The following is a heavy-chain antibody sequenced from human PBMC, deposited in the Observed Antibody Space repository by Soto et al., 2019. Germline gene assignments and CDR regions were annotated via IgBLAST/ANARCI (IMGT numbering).Heavy chain of an antibody. CDR1: GGSISSGGYY. CDR2: IYYSGST. J-gene: IGHJ4*02. Sequence: NPSETLSLTCTVSGGSISSGGYYWSWIRQHPGKGLEWIGYIYYSGSTYYNPSLKSRVTISVDTSKNQFSLKLSSVTAADTAVYYCARGVRWGYYDSSGYYRSYFDYWGQGTLVTVSS. V-gene: IGHV4-31*03. CDR3: ARGVRWGYYDSSGYYRSYFDY. D-gene: IGHD3-22*01.